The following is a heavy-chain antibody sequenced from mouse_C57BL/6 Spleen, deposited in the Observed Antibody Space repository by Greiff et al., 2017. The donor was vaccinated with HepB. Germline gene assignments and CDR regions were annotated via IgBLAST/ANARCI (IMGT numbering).Heavy chain of an antibody. Sequence: QVQLQQPGAELVMPGASVKLSCKASGYTFTSYWMHWVKQRPGQGLEWIGEIDPSDSYTNYNQKFKGKSTLTVDKSSSTAYMQLSSLTSEDSAVYYCARGAGGGYFYFDYWGQGTTLTVSS. CDR3: ARGAGGGYFYFDY. CDR1: GYTFTSYW. CDR2: IDPSDSYT. J-gene: IGHJ2*01. V-gene: IGHV1-69*01. D-gene: IGHD2-3*01.